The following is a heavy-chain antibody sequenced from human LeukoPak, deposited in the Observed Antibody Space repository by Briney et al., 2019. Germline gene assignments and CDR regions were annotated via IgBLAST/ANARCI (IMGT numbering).Heavy chain of an antibody. V-gene: IGHV3-23*01. CDR2: ISGSVGTT. CDR3: AKAQSINMIVVVTRNDAFDI. CDR1: GVTFSSYA. D-gene: IGHD3-22*01. Sequence: AGSLRLSCAASGVTFSSYAMSWVRQAPGKGLEWVAAISGSVGTTDYAHTVKGRVTISRDNSKNTLYLQMNSLRAEDTAVYYCAKAQSINMIVVVTRNDAFDIWGQGTMVTVSS. J-gene: IGHJ3*02.